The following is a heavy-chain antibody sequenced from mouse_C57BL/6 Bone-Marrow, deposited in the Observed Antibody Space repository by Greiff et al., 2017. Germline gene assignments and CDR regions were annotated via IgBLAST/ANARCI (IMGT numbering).Heavy chain of an antibody. Sequence: VMLVESGPGLVQPSQSLSITCTVSGFSLTSYGVHWVRQSPGKGLAWLGVIWSGGSTDYNAAFISRLSISKDNSKSQVFFKMNSLQADDTAIYYCARKRDYYGSSSRGYFDGWGTGTTVTVSS. V-gene: IGHV2-2*01. D-gene: IGHD1-1*01. CDR3: ARKRDYYGSSSRGYFDG. CDR1: GFSLTSYG. J-gene: IGHJ1*03. CDR2: IWSGGST.